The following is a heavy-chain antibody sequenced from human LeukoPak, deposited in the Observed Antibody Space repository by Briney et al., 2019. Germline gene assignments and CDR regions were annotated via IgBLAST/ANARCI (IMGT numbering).Heavy chain of an antibody. CDR2: ISWNSGSI. CDR1: GFTFDDYA. D-gene: IGHD6-19*01. CDR3: AKDMSAGYYYGMDV. J-gene: IGHJ6*02. Sequence: GRSLRLSCAASGFTFDDYAVHWVRQAPGKGLEWVSGISWNSGSIGYADSVKGRFTISRDNAKNSLYLQMNSLRAEDTALYYCAKDMSAGYYYGMDVWGQGTTVTVSS. V-gene: IGHV3-9*01.